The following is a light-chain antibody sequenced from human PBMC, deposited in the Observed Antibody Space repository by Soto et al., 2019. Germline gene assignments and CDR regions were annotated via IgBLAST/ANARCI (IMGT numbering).Light chain of an antibody. CDR3: QQSGSSPPT. J-gene: IGKJ1*01. Sequence: EIVLTQSPGTLSLSPGERATLSCRASQSVSSNLAWYQQKPRRAPRLLIYGASTRAAGIPARFSGSGCGTDFTLTISRLEHEDFAVYYCQQSGSSPPTFGQGTKVDIK. V-gene: IGKV3-20*01. CDR2: GAS. CDR1: QSVSSN.